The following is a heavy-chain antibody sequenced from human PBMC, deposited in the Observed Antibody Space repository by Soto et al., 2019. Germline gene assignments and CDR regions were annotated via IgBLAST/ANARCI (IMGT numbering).Heavy chain of an antibody. J-gene: IGHJ5*02. Sequence: PSETLSLTCTVYGGSFSGYYWSWIRQPPGKGLEWIGEINHSGSTNYNPSLKSRVTISVDTSKNQFSLKLSSVTAADTAVYYCARGPYCSGGSCCSGWFDPWGQGTLVTVSS. CDR3: ARGPYCSGGSCCSGWFDP. CDR1: GGSFSGYY. CDR2: INHSGST. D-gene: IGHD2-15*01. V-gene: IGHV4-34*01.